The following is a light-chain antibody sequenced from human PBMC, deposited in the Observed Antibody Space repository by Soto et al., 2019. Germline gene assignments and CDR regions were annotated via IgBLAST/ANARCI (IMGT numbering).Light chain of an antibody. Sequence: QSALTQPASVSGSPGQSITISCTGTSSDIGGYNYVSWYQQHPGKAPKLMIYEVSNRPSGVSNRFSGSKSGNAASLTISGLQAEDEADYSCSSYTSVRTPVFGTGTQLTVL. CDR3: SSYTSVRTPV. J-gene: IGLJ1*01. CDR2: EVS. CDR1: SSDIGGYNY. V-gene: IGLV2-14*01.